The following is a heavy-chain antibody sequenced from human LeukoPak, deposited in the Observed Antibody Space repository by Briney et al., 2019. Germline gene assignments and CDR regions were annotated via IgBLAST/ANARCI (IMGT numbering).Heavy chain of an antibody. V-gene: IGHV1-69*05. J-gene: IGHJ4*02. CDR2: IIPIFGTA. Sequence: SVKVSCKASGGTFSSYAFSWVRQAPGQGLEWMGGIIPIFGTANYAQKFQGRVTITTDESTSTAYMELSSLRSEDTAVYYCARVTCSSTSCQKYYFDYWGQGTLVTVSS. CDR3: ARVTCSSTSCQKYYFDY. CDR1: GGTFSSYA. D-gene: IGHD2-2*01.